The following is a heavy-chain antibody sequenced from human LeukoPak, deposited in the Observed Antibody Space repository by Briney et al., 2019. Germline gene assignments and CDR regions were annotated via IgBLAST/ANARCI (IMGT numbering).Heavy chain of an antibody. Sequence: ASVKVSCKASGYTFTGYYMHWVRQAPGQGLEWMGWINPNSGGTNYAQKFQGRVTMTRDTSISTAYMELSRLRSDDTAVYYCARDSGYEQQLTDWGQGTLATVSS. V-gene: IGHV1-2*02. CDR3: ARDSGYEQQLTD. D-gene: IGHD6-13*01. J-gene: IGHJ4*02. CDR1: GYTFTGYY. CDR2: INPNSGGT.